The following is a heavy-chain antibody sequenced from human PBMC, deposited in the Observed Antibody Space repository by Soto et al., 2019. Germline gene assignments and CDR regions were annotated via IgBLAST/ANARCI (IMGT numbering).Heavy chain of an antibody. D-gene: IGHD5-18*01. CDR2: IKHSGST. CDR1: GGSFSGYY. V-gene: IGHV4-34*01. J-gene: IGHJ5*02. CDR3: ARGGGGYSYGRWFDP. Sequence: SETLSLTCAVYGGSFSGYYWSWIRQPPGKGLEWIGEIKHSGSTNYNTSLKSRGTISVDTSKNQFSLKLSSVTAADTAVYYCARGGGGYSYGRWFDPWGQGTLVTVSS.